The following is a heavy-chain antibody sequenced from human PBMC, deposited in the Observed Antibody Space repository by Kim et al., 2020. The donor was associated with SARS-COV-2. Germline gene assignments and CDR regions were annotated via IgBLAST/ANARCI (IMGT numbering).Heavy chain of an antibody. CDR2: LTWDGGST. Sequence: GGSLRLSCAASGFTFDDYTMYWVRQVPGKGLEWVSLLTWDGGSTYYADSVKGRFTISRDNSKNSLYLQMNSLRTEDTALYYCAKDIRRGYSYGRNYGMDVWGQGTTVTVSS. V-gene: IGHV3-43*01. D-gene: IGHD5-18*01. J-gene: IGHJ6*02. CDR3: AKDIRRGYSYGRNYGMDV. CDR1: GFTFDDYT.